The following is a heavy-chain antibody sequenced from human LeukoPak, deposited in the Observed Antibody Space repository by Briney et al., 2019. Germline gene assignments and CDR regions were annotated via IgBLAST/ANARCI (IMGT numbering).Heavy chain of an antibody. J-gene: IGHJ4*02. CDR3: AKSGYNRFDY. D-gene: IGHD5-24*01. CDR1: GFTFSSYE. CDR2: ISGSDSST. V-gene: IGHV3-23*01. Sequence: GGSLRLSCAASGFTFSSYEMNWVRQAPGKGLEWVSYISGSDSSTHYADSVKGRFTISRDNSKNTLYLQMNSLRADDTAVYYCAKSGYNRFDYWGQGTLVTVSS.